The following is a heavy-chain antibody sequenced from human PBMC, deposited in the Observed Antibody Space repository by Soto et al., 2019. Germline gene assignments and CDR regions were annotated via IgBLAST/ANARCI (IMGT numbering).Heavy chain of an antibody. J-gene: IGHJ6*02. D-gene: IGHD2-8*02. V-gene: IGHV3-33*01. CDR2: IWYDGSIK. Sequence: SPGLSCAASGFTFHTYGMHWVRQIPGKGLQWVAIIWYDGSIKYYADSVRGRFTISRDNSKNTLYLQMNSLRDEDTAVYYCARIDCTGDNFYPYYHYGMDVWGQGTTVTVSS. CDR3: ARIDCTGDNFYPYYHYGMDV. CDR1: GFTFHTYG.